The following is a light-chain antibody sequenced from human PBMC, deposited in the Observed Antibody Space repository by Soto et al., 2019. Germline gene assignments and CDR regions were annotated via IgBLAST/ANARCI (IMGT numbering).Light chain of an antibody. V-gene: IGLV1-44*01. CDR3: AAWDDSLNGRV. Sequence: QSALTQPPSASGTPGQRVTISCSGSSSNIGSNTVNWYQQLPGTAPKLLIYSNNQRPSGVPDRFSGSKSGTSASLAISGLQSEYEADYYCAAWDDSLNGRVFGGGTKLTVL. CDR1: SSNIGSNT. J-gene: IGLJ2*01. CDR2: SNN.